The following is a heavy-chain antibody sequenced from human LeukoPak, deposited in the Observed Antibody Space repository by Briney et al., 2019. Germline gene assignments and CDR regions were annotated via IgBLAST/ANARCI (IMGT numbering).Heavy chain of an antibody. CDR3: ARAPYSTYIDY. D-gene: IGHD6-13*01. CDR1: GYTFTGYY. CDR2: INAGNGNT. Sequence: ASVKVSCKASGYTFTGYYMHWVRQAPGQGLEWMGWINAGNGNTKYSQEFQGRVTITRDTSASTAYMELSSLRSEDMAVYYCARAPYSTYIDYWGQGTLVTVSS. J-gene: IGHJ4*02. V-gene: IGHV1-3*03.